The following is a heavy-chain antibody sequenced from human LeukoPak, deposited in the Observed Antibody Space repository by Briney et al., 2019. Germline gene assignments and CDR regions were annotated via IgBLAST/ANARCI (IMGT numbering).Heavy chain of an antibody. V-gene: IGHV4-59*12. CDR2: IYYSGST. CDR1: GGSISSYY. Sequence: SETLSLTCTVPGGSISSYYWSWIRQPPGKGLEWIGYIYYSGSTNYNPSLKSRVTISVDTSKNQFSLKLSSVTAADTAVYYCARDGMGVVVPAAIAHYYYGMDVWGQGTTVTASS. D-gene: IGHD2-2*01. J-gene: IGHJ6*02. CDR3: ARDGMGVVVPAAIAHYYYGMDV.